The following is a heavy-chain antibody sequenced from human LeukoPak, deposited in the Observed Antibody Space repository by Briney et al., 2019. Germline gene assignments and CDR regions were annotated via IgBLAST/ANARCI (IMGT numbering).Heavy chain of an antibody. CDR2: ISYDGSNK. CDR1: GFIFSSYA. CDR3: ARDTMVRGVYYFDY. J-gene: IGHJ4*02. Sequence: GRSLRLSCAASGFIFSSYAMHWVRQAPGKGLEWVAVISYDGSNKYYADSVKGRFTISRDNSKNTLYLQMNSLRAEDTAVYYCARDTMVRGVYYFDYWGQGTLVTVSS. V-gene: IGHV3-30-3*01. D-gene: IGHD3-10*01.